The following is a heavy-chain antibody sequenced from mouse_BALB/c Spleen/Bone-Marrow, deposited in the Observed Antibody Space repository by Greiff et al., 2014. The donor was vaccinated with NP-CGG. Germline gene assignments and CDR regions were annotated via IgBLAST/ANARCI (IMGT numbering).Heavy chain of an antibody. CDR1: GYSITSGYS. Sequence: EVKLMESGPDLVKPSQSLSLTCTVTGYSITSGYSWHWIRQFPGNKLEWMGYIHYSGTTNYNPSLKSRISITRDTSKNQFFPQLSSVTTEDTATYYCARRNGNYYFDYWGQGTTLTVSS. CDR2: IHYSGTT. V-gene: IGHV3-1*02. J-gene: IGHJ2*01. D-gene: IGHD2-1*01. CDR3: ARRNGNYYFDY.